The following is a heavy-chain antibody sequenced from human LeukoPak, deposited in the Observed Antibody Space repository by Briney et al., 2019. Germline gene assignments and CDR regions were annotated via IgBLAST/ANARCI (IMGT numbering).Heavy chain of an antibody. CDR3: ARDPSNSSGYHAHFDS. J-gene: IGHJ4*02. Sequence: GASVKASCKASGYTFTSYGISWVRQAPGQGLEWMGWISCYNGDTIYAQNVQGRVTMTTDASTRTAYIEVRNLRSDDTAMYYCARDPSNSSGYHAHFDSWGQGTLVTVSS. CDR2: ISCYNGDT. V-gene: IGHV1-18*01. CDR1: GYTFTSYG. D-gene: IGHD3-22*01.